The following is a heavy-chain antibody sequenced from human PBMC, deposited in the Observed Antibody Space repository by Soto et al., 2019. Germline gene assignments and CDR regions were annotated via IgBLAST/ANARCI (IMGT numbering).Heavy chain of an antibody. Sequence: KTSETLSLTCTVSGGSISSSSYYWGWIRQPPGKGLEWIGSIYYSGSTYYNPSLKSRVTISVDTSKNQFSLKLSSVTAADTAVYYCARFGEGWNYRYYGMDVWGQGTTVTVSS. J-gene: IGHJ6*02. CDR1: GGSISSSSYY. CDR3: ARFGEGWNYRYYGMDV. V-gene: IGHV4-39*01. D-gene: IGHD3-10*01. CDR2: IYYSGST.